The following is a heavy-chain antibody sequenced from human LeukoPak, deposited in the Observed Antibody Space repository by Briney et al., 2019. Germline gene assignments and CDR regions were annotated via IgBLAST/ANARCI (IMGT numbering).Heavy chain of an antibody. D-gene: IGHD5-12*01. J-gene: IGHJ4*02. CDR1: GYTFTGYY. CDR3: ARDLGYSGYDGSI. Sequence: GASVKVSCKASGYTFTGYYMHWVRQAPGQGLEWMGWINPNSGGTNYAQKFQGRVTMTMDTSISTAYMELSRLRSDDTAVYYCARDLGYSGYDGSIWGQGTLVTVSS. V-gene: IGHV1-2*02. CDR2: INPNSGGT.